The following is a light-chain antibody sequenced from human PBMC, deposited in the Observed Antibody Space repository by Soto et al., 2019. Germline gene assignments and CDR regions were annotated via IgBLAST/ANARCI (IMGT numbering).Light chain of an antibody. Sequence: DIQRTQSASSMSASVGDRVTITCRASQDISNFLAWFQQKPGRAPKLLIYAVFTLQSGVPSRFSGSGSGAEFTLTLSSLKHEDFATYDGQQVDTYTLTFGGGTKVDIK. CDR2: AVF. V-gene: IGKV1-9*01. J-gene: IGKJ4*01. CDR1: QDISNF. CDR3: QQVDTYTLT.